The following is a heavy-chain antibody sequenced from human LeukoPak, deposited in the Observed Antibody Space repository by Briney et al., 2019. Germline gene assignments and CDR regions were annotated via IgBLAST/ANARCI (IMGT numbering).Heavy chain of an antibody. Sequence: GEALKISCKGSGYSFTSYWIGWVRQMPGKGLEWMGIIYPGDSDTRYSPAFQGQVTMSADKSISTAYLQWSSLKASDTAMYYCARHQTVDAFDIWGQGTMVTISS. J-gene: IGHJ3*02. CDR1: GYSFTSYW. CDR3: ARHQTVDAFDI. V-gene: IGHV5-51*01. CDR2: IYPGDSDT.